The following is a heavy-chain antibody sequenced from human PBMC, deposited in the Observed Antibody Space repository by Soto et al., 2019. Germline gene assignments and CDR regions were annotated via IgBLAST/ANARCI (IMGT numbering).Heavy chain of an antibody. CDR2: MNPNSGNT. V-gene: IGHV1-8*01. J-gene: IGHJ6*02. D-gene: IGHD2-2*02. Sequence: ASLLVGYEGSSCWFTSHDNNYERQSTGQGLEWMGWMNPNSGNTGYAQKFQGRVTMTRNSSKSTAYMELGSLGSEDTAVYYCARFRVVLYAYYGMDVWAQGT. CDR1: SCWFTSHD. CDR3: ARFRVVLYAYYGMDV.